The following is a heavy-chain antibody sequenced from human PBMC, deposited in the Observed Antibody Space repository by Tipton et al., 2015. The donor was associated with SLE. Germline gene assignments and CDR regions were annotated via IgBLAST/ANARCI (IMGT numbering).Heavy chain of an antibody. J-gene: IGHJ6*03. CDR1: GYSISSGYY. CDR2: VYHSGTT. V-gene: IGHV4-38-2*02. CDR3: ARVIRGSSGWTASDYYYYYMDV. D-gene: IGHD6-19*01. Sequence: TLSLTCSLSGYSISSGYYWGWIRQPPGRGLEWIGSVYHSGTTYYNPSLKSRVTISADTSKNQISLRVTSMSAADTAVYYCARVIRGSSGWTASDYYYYYMDVWGKGTTVTVSS.